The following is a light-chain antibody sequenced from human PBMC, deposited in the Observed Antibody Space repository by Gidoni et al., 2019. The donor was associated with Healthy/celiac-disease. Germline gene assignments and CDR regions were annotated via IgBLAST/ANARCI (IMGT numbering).Light chain of an antibody. Sequence: HSALPQPASVSGSPGQSITISCTGTSSDVGSSNLVSWYQQHPGKAPKLMIYEGSKRPSGVSNRFSGSKSGNTASLTISGLQAEDEADYYCCSYAGSSTYVFGTGTKVTVL. V-gene: IGLV2-23*01. CDR1: SSDVGSSNL. CDR3: CSYAGSSTYV. CDR2: EGS. J-gene: IGLJ1*01.